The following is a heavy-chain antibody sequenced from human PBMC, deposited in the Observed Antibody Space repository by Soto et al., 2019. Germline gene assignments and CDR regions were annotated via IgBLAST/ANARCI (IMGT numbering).Heavy chain of an antibody. J-gene: IGHJ4*02. V-gene: IGHV3-23*01. D-gene: IGHD2-15*01. CDR3: AKHLCSGGTCFSRYFDY. CDR1: EFTFSSYA. CDR2: ISGNDGST. Sequence: GESLKISCAASEFTFSSYAMSWVRQAPGKGLEWVSTISGNDGSTYYADSVKGRFTISRDTSKNTLYLQMNSLRAEDTAVYYCAKHLCSGGTCFSRYFDYWGRGTLVTVSS.